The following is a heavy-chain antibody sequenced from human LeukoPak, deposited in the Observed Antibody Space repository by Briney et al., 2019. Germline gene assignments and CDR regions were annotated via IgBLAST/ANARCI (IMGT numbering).Heavy chain of an antibody. CDR3: ARRIMGATLGFDC. CDR2: VSYSGNT. Sequence: SETLSLTCTVSGGSFSSGSYCWSWIRQPPGKGLEWIGYVSYSGNTHYNPSVKSRLTMSLDTSKNQFSLRLSSVTAADTAVYYCARRIMGATLGFDCWGQGTLVTVSS. J-gene: IGHJ4*02. D-gene: IGHD1-26*01. CDR1: GGSFSSGSYC. V-gene: IGHV4-61*01.